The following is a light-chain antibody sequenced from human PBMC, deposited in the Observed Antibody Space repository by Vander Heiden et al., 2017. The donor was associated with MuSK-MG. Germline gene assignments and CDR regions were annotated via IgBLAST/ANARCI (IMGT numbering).Light chain of an antibody. J-gene: IGKJ4*01. CDR2: AAS. V-gene: IGKV1-39*01. CDR1: QSISSY. Sequence: DIQMTQSPSSLSASVGGRVTITCRASQSISSYLNWYQQKPGKAPKLPIYAASSLQSGVPSRFSGRGSGTDFTLTSSRLQPEDFATYYCQQSYSTQTFGGGTKVEIK. CDR3: QQSYSTQT.